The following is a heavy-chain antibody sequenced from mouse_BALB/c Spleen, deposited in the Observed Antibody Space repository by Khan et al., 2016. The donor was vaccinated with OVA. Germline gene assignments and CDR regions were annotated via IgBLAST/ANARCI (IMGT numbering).Heavy chain of an antibody. CDR1: GYTFTSYT. D-gene: IGHD2-14*01. V-gene: IGHV1-4*01. Sequence: VQLKESRAELARPGASVKMSCKASGYTFTSYTIHWVRQRPGQAPEWIGHINPSNDYTNYNQNFKDKATLIVDKSSTTAYMQLSSLTSEDSAVYYGVREGAYHRSDGWFAYWGQGTLVTVSA. CDR2: INPSNDYT. CDR3: VREGAYHRSDGWFAY. J-gene: IGHJ3*01.